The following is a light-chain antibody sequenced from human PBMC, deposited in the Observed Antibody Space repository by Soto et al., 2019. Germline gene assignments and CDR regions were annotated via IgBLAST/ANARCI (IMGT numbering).Light chain of an antibody. J-gene: IGKJ2*02. V-gene: IGKV4-1*01. CDR1: QSVLYSSNNKNY. Sequence: DIVMTQSPDSLAVSLGERATINCKSSQSVLYSSNNKNYLAWYQHKPGQPPRLLIYWASTRESGVPDRFSGSGSGTDFTLTNNSLQAEDVAVYYCQQYYTTPPSTFGQGTKVEIK. CDR2: WAS. CDR3: QQYYTTPPST.